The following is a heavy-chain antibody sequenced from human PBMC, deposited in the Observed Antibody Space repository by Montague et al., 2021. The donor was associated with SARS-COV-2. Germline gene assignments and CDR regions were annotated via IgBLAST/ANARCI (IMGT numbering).Heavy chain of an antibody. CDR3: ARDTMTADAFDL. D-gene: IGHD5-18*01. J-gene: IGHJ3*01. CDR1: GASVGSSD. V-gene: IGHV4-59*02. CDR2: FYSVGST. Sequence: SETLSLTCTVSGASVGSSDWGWIRHSPGKGLEWICYFYSVGSTDYNPSLKSRATISRDTSKNQFSLKVRSVTAADTAVYYCARDTMTADAFDLWGQGTMVTVSS.